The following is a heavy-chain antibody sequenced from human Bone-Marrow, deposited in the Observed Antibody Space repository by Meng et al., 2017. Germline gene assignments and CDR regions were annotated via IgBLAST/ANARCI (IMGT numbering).Heavy chain of an antibody. CDR1: GFSFSRYA. D-gene: IGHD2-2*03. CDR2: ISGSGGST. Sequence: EVPVAAAGGGLVTPGGFVELSCAVFGFSFSRYAMSWVRQAPGKGMEGASAISGSGGSTYYADSVKGRFTTSRDNAKNTLYLQMNSLRGEDTAVYHCGMDSFGPFDQWGQGTLVTVSS. V-gene: IGHV3-23*04. J-gene: IGHJ4*02. CDR3: GMDSFGPFDQ.